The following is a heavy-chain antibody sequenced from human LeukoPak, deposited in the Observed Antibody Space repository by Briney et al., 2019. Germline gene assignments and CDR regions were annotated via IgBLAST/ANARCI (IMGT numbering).Heavy chain of an antibody. V-gene: IGHV1-2*02. Sequence: ASVTVSCKASGGTFSSYAISWVRQAPGQGLEWMGWINPNSGGTNYAQKFQGRVTMTRDTSISTAYMELRSLRSDDTAVYYCARGSRSAYDYVWGSYLYDYWGQGTLVTVSS. J-gene: IGHJ4*02. CDR2: INPNSGGT. CDR3: ARGSRSAYDYVWGSYLYDY. D-gene: IGHD3-16*02. CDR1: GGTFSSYA.